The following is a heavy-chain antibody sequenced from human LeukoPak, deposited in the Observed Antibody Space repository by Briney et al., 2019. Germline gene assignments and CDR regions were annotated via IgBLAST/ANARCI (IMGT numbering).Heavy chain of an antibody. V-gene: IGHV3-23*01. J-gene: IGHJ4*02. CDR3: AKDRSSTTSCSNY. CDR2: VTGSSSNT. D-gene: IGHD2-2*01. Sequence: GGSLRLSCAASGFNSSNYAMTWVRQAPGKGLEWVSVVTGSSSNTYYADSVKGRFTISRDNSKNMLYLEMNSLRVEDTAIYYCAKDRSSTTSCSNYWGRGTLVTVSS. CDR1: GFNSSNYA.